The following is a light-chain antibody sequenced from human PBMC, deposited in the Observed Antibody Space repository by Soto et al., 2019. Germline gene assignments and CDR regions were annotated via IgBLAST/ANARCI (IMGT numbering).Light chain of an antibody. J-gene: IGKJ4*01. CDR3: QRSNSFPRT. V-gene: IGKV1-12*01. CDR2: AAS. CDR1: QAVSTW. Sequence: DIQMTQSPSFVSASVGDTVTITCRASQAVSTWLAWYQQKPGDAPKLLIYAASTLQSGVPTRFSGSGSGTDFTLTIRNLQPEYFATYYCQRSNSFPRTFGGGTKVDIK.